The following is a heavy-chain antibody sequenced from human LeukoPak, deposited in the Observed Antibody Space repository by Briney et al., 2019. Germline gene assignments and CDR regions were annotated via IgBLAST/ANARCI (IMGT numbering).Heavy chain of an antibody. CDR2: VYYSGST. V-gene: IGHV4-59*01. CDR1: GGSISSYY. Sequence: SETLSLTCTVSGGSISSYYWSWIRQPPGKGLEWIGYVYYSGSTNYNPSLKSRVTISVDTSKNQFSLKLSSVTAADPAVYYCARARPSSWFDPWGQGTLVTVSS. CDR3: ARARPSSWFDP. J-gene: IGHJ5*02.